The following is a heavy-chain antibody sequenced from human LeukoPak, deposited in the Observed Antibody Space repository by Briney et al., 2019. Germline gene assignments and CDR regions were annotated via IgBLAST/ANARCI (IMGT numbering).Heavy chain of an antibody. V-gene: IGHV1-24*01. CDR2: FDPEDGET. J-gene: IGHJ4*02. Sequence: ASVKVSCKVSGYTLTELSMHWVRQAPGKGLEWMGGFDPEDGETIYAQKFQGRVTMTEDTSTDTAYMELSSLRSEDTAVYYCATEGGGSGSFDYWGQGTLSPSPQ. CDR1: GYTLTELS. CDR3: ATEGGGSGSFDY. D-gene: IGHD3-10*01.